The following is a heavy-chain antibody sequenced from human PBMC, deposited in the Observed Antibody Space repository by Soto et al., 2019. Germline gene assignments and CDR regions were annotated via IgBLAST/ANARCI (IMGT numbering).Heavy chain of an antibody. CDR2: INHSGST. D-gene: IGHD3-10*01. Sequence: SETLSLTCAVYGGSFSGYYWSWIRQPPGKGLEWIGEINHSGSTNYNPSLKSRVTISVDTSKNQFSLKLSSVTAADTAVYYCARGATMVRGVRPNYYYYYMDVWGKGTTVTVSS. J-gene: IGHJ6*03. CDR3: ARGATMVRGVRPNYYYYYMDV. V-gene: IGHV4-34*01. CDR1: GGSFSGYY.